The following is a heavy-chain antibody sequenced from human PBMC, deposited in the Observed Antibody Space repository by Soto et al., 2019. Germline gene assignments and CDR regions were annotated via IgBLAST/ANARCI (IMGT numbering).Heavy chain of an antibody. J-gene: IGHJ4*02. D-gene: IGHD3-3*01. Sequence: QSGGSLRLSCAASGFTFSAYTMSWVRQAPGKGMEWVSAISFSGTTPHHADSVKGRFRISRDNSRNTLSLQMNSLRVEDTALYYCAKVINAHYDFWSAPPGFDYWGQGTLVTVSS. CDR1: GFTFSAYT. CDR3: AKVINAHYDFWSAPPGFDY. CDR2: ISFSGTTP. V-gene: IGHV3-23*01.